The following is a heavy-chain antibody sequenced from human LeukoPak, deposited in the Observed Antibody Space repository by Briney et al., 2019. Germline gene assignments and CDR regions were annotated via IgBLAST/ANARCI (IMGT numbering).Heavy chain of an antibody. Sequence: PSETLSLTCTVSGVSISSYSWSWIRQPPGKGLEWIGYIYYSGNTNYNTSLKSRVTISVDTSKNQFSLKLSSVTAADTAVYYCARVGDPGYCSSTSCFSLDSWGQGILVTVSS. V-gene: IGHV4-59*01. D-gene: IGHD2-2*03. CDR1: GVSISSYS. J-gene: IGHJ4*02. CDR3: ARVGDPGYCSSTSCFSLDS. CDR2: IYYSGNT.